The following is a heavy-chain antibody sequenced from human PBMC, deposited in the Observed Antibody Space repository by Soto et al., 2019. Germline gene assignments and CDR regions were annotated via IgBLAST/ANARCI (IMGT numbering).Heavy chain of an antibody. CDR3: AKDLEGYCSSTSCYTYFGLDV. J-gene: IGHJ6*02. CDR2: ISHDGSNK. D-gene: IGHD2-2*01. CDR1: GFTFSSYV. Sequence: GGSLRLSCAASGFTFSSYVMHWVRQAPGKGLEWVAVISHDGSNKYYADSVKGRFTISRDNSKHTLFLQMNSLRPEDTAVYYCAKDLEGYCSSTSCYTYFGLDVWGQGTTVTVSS. V-gene: IGHV3-30*18.